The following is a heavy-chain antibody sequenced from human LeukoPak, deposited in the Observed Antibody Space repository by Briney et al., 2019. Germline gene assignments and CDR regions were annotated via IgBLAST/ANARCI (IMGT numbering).Heavy chain of an antibody. J-gene: IGHJ4*02. CDR1: GLTFGSYG. CDR2: ITSSGTA. Sequence: PGGSLRLSCAASGLTFGSYGMGWVHQAPGKGLEWVSSITSSGTANYADSVKDRFLISRDNSKDTLFLQMNSLRVEDTAVYYCANTGSYSVYWGQGTLVTVSS. V-gene: IGHV3-23*01. CDR3: ANTGSYSVY. D-gene: IGHD2-21*01.